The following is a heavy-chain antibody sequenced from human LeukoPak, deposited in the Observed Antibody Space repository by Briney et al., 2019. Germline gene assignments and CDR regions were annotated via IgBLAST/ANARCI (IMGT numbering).Heavy chain of an antibody. D-gene: IGHD6-19*01. V-gene: IGHV3-23*01. Sequence: GGALSLSCAASGIVFSNTAMNWARPCTGRGLEGVYAIRGGGERTFYADSVKGRFTISRDNPKNMVYLQMNSLRADDTAIYSCGKDGGQYSSGPEFDPRGQGALVTVSS. CDR1: GIVFSNTA. CDR2: IRGGGERT. CDR3: GKDGGQYSSGPEFDP. J-gene: IGHJ5*02.